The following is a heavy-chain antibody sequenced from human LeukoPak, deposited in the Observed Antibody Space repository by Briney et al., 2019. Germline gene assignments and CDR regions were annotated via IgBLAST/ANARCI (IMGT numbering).Heavy chain of an antibody. Sequence: PSETLSLTCAVYGGSFSGYYWSWIRQPPGKGLEWIGEINHSGGTNYNPSLKSRVTISVDTSKNQFSLKLSSVTAADTAVYYCARGWSGYSYWGQGTLVTVSS. CDR2: INHSGGT. J-gene: IGHJ4*02. V-gene: IGHV4-34*01. CDR1: GGSFSGYY. CDR3: ARGWSGYSY. D-gene: IGHD3-3*01.